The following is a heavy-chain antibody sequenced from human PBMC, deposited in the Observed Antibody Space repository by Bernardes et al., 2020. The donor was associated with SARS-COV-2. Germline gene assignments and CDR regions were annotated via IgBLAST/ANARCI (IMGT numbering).Heavy chain of an antibody. CDR3: VTGGHYFGD. CDR1: RLPVGDAR. Sequence: GGPLRLSCAASRLPVGDARMSWLRPAPGINPEWICPIKSKLDDGTTDYAAPVKGRFTISRDDSKNTLSLQIDSLKGEDTAVYYCVTGGHYFGDWGQGTLVTVSS. V-gene: IGHV3-15*01. J-gene: IGHJ4*02. D-gene: IGHD3-10*01. CDR2: IKSKLDDGTT.